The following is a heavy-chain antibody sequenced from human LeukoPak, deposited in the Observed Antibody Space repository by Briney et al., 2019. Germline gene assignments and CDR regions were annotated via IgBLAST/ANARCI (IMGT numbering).Heavy chain of an antibody. D-gene: IGHD7-27*01. Sequence: GRSLRLSCAASGFTFSSYAMHWVRQAPGKGLEWVANIKQDGSEKYYVDSVKGRFTISRDNAKNSLYLQMNSLRAEDTAVYYCARPISGAGGYWGQGTLVTVSS. V-gene: IGHV3-7*01. J-gene: IGHJ4*02. CDR3: ARPISGAGGY. CDR2: IKQDGSEK. CDR1: GFTFSSYA.